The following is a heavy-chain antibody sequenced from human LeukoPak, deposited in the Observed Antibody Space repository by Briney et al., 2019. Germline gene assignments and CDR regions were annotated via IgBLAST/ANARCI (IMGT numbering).Heavy chain of an antibody. Sequence: GASVKVSCKASGYTFTSYDINWVRQATGQGLEWMGWMNPNSGNTGYAQKFQGGVTITRNTSISTAYMELSSLRSEDTAVYYCARGRYYDFWSGYGSPWGQGTLVTVSS. D-gene: IGHD3-3*01. J-gene: IGHJ5*02. CDR2: MNPNSGNT. CDR3: ARGRYYDFWSGYGSP. V-gene: IGHV1-8*03. CDR1: GYTFTSYD.